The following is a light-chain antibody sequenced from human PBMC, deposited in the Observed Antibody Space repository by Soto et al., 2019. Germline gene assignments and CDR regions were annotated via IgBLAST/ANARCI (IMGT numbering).Light chain of an antibody. V-gene: IGLV2-8*01. Sequence: QSALTQPPSASGSPGQSVTISCTGTSSDVGGYNYVSCYQQHPGKAPKLMIYEVSKRPSGVPDRFSGSKSGNTPSLTVAGIQAEDEAVSDFSSYAGSHLVVFGGGPKLPFL. CDR1: SSDVGGYNY. CDR2: EVS. CDR3: SSYAGSHLVV. J-gene: IGLJ2*01.